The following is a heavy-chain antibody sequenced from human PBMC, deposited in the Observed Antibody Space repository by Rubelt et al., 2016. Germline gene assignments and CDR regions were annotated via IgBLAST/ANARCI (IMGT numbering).Heavy chain of an antibody. V-gene: IGHV1-46*01. CDR1: GGTFSSYA. J-gene: IGHJ4*02. Sequence: LVQSGAEVKKPGSSVKVSCKASGGTFSSYAISWVRQAPGQGLEWMGIINPSGGSTSYAQKFQGRVTMTRDTSTSTVYMELSSLRSEDTAVYYCATVSCSGGSCYSLSLGYWGQGTLVTVSS. D-gene: IGHD2-15*01. CDR2: INPSGGST. CDR3: ATVSCSGGSCYSLSLGY.